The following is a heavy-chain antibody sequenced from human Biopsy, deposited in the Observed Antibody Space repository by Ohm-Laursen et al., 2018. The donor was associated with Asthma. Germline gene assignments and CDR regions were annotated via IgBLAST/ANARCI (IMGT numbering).Heavy chain of an antibody. CDR3: ARAVDYSHYYGIDV. Sequence: ASVKAFCQPSGYTFNSAGITCARQAPGQGLEWMGWISVYNGNTKVAQKLQDRVTMITDTSTSTAYMELRSLRSDDTAVYFCARAVDYSHYYGIDVWGQGTTVTVS. J-gene: IGHJ6*02. CDR1: GYTFNSAG. D-gene: IGHD3-10*01. V-gene: IGHV1-18*01. CDR2: ISVYNGNT.